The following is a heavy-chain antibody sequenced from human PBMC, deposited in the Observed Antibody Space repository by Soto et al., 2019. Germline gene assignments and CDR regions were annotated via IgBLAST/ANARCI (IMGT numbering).Heavy chain of an antibody. D-gene: IGHD2-8*01. Sequence: GESLKISCEGSGYGFSNYWIGWVRQKSGKGLEWMGIIFPRDSDTKYNPSLQGQVSISADNSVATAYLHLSSLKPSDIAIYYCARHLYTNANGNLFVDFWGQGTPVTVSS. J-gene: IGHJ4*02. CDR3: ARHLYTNANGNLFVDF. CDR2: IFPRDSDT. V-gene: IGHV5-51*01. CDR1: GYGFSNYW.